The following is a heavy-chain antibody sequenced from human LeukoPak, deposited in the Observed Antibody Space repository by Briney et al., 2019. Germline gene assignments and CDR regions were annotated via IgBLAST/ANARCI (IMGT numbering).Heavy chain of an antibody. D-gene: IGHD3-9*01. CDR2: TSGSCGNT. J-gene: IGHJ4*02. CDR3: AGAGSILTGYYFRAFDY. CDR1: GFTFSSYA. V-gene: IGHV3-23*01. Sequence: GRSLTLSRAASGFTFSSYAMSWVRQAPGKGLDLVSATSGSCGNTYYADSVKGRFTISRDKSKNTLYLQMNRLRAEDTAVYYCAGAGSILTGYYFRAFDYWGQGTLVTVSS.